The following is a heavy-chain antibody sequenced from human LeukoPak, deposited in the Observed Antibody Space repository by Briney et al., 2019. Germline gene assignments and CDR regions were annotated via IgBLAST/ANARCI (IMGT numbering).Heavy chain of an antibody. CDR2: IYHSGST. Sequence: SETLSLTCAVSGGSISSGGYSWSWIRQPPGKGLEWIGYIYHSGSTYYNPSLKSRVTISVDRSKNQFSLKLSSVTAADTAVYYCAKLSGSSDYWGQGTLVTVSS. V-gene: IGHV4-30-2*01. CDR3: AKLSGSSDY. D-gene: IGHD1-26*01. J-gene: IGHJ4*02. CDR1: GGSISSGGYS.